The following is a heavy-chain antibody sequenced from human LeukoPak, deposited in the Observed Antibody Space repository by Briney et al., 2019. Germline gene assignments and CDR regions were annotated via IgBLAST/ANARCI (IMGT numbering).Heavy chain of an antibody. V-gene: IGHV3-21*01. J-gene: IGHJ4*02. Sequence: GGSLRLSCAASAFTFSSYSINWVRQAPGKGLEWVSFISSGSSYKYYADSVKGRFTISRDNAKNSLHLQMNGLRAEDTAVYYCARDQAGFSGSGPYYFDYWGQGTLVTVSS. CDR1: AFTFSSYS. CDR2: ISSGSSYK. D-gene: IGHD3-10*01. CDR3: ARDQAGFSGSGPYYFDY.